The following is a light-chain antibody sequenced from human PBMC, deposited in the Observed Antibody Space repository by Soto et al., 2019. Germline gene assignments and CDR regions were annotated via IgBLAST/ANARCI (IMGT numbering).Light chain of an antibody. CDR3: QQTYSNPRT. CDR1: QSIRTY. Sequence: DIQMTQSPSSLSASVGDRVTITCRASQSIRTYLNWYQQKPGKAPKILIYAASTLQSGVPSRFSGSGSGTDFTLTISSLQPEDFATYYCQQTYSNPRTFGQGTKVEIK. J-gene: IGKJ1*01. CDR2: AAS. V-gene: IGKV1-39*01.